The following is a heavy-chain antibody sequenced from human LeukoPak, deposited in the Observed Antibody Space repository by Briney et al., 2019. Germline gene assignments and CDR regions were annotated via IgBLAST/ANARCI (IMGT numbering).Heavy chain of an antibody. D-gene: IGHD3-22*01. V-gene: IGHV1-2*06. Sequence: GASVKVSCKASGYTFTGYYMHWVRQAPGQGLEWMGRINPNSGGTNHAQKFQGRVTMTRDTSISTAYMELSRLRSDDTAVYYCAREGLDYYDSSGYYYVSPFDYWGQGTLVTVSS. CDR3: AREGLDYYDSSGYYYVSPFDY. J-gene: IGHJ4*02. CDR1: GYTFTGYY. CDR2: INPNSGGT.